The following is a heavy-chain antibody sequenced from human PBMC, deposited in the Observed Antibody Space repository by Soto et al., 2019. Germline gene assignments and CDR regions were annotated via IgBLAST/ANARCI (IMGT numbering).Heavy chain of an antibody. CDR3: TKSRGDAYKWGLGLDQ. CDR2: IWHDGINE. V-gene: IGHV3-33*03. Sequence: QERLVESGGGVVQPGRSLRLSCAVSGFTFSDYAMPWVRQAPGKGLEWVALIWHDGINEFYADAVKGRFTISRDISNNTLYLQMNSLTPEHTAVYYCTKSRGDAYKWGLGLDQWGQGTLVTVSS. J-gene: IGHJ5*02. CDR1: GFTFSDYA. D-gene: IGHD3-10*01.